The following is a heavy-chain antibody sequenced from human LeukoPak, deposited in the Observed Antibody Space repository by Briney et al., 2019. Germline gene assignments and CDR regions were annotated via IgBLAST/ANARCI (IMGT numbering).Heavy chain of an antibody. Sequence: GGSLRLSCAASGFTVSSNYMSWVRQAPGEGLEWVSVIYSGGSTYYADSVKGRFTISRDNSKNTLYLQMNSLRAEDTAVYYCARAEQLWSLFDYWGQGTLVTVSS. CDR2: IYSGGST. CDR1: GFTVSSNY. J-gene: IGHJ4*02. D-gene: IGHD5-18*01. CDR3: ARAEQLWSLFDY. V-gene: IGHV3-66*01.